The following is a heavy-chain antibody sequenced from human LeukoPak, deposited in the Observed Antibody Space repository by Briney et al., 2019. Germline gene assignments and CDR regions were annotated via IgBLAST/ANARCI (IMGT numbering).Heavy chain of an antibody. CDR3: ARASYGP. V-gene: IGHV4-34*01. Sequence: SETLSLTCAVYGGSFSGYYWSWIRQPPGKGLEWIGEINHSGSTNYNPSLKSRVTISVDTSKNQFSLKLSPVTAADTAVYYCARASYGPWGQGTLVTVSS. D-gene: IGHD5-18*01. CDR1: GGSFSGYY. J-gene: IGHJ5*02. CDR2: INHSGST.